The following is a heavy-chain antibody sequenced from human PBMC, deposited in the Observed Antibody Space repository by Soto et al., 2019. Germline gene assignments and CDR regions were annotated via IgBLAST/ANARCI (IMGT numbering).Heavy chain of an antibody. J-gene: IGHJ5*01. Sequence: GGSLRLSCTASGFIFSNYEMNWVRQAPGKGLEWVAYISVSGRTIYYADSVKCLFTISRDNAKKSLFHQLDSLRSEDTAVYHCSRYGSRDTPLAGLYMWFDLWGQGTQVTVSS. V-gene: IGHV3-48*03. CDR1: GFIFSNYE. D-gene: IGHD5-18*01. CDR2: ISVSGRTI. CDR3: SRYGSRDTPLAGLYMWFDL.